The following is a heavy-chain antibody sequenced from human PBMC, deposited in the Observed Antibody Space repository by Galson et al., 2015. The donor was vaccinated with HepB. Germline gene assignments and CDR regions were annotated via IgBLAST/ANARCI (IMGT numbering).Heavy chain of an antibody. CDR2: INHSGST. D-gene: IGHD3-22*01. V-gene: IGHV4-34*01. CDR3: ARGAYYYDSSGPRDAFDI. CDR1: GGSFSGYY. Sequence: SETLSLTCGVYGGSFSGYYWSWIRQPPGKGLEWIGEINHSGSTNYNPSLKSRVTISVDTSKIQFSLKLSSVTAADTAVYYCARGAYYYDSSGPRDAFDIWGQGTMVTVSS. J-gene: IGHJ3*02.